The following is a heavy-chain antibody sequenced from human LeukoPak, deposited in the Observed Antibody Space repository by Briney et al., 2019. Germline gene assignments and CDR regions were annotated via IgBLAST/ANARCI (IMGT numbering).Heavy chain of an antibody. J-gene: IGHJ6*02. CDR2: IYYSGST. CDR1: GGSISSYY. Sequence: SETLSLTCTVSGGSISSYYWSWIRQPPGKGLEWIGYIYYSGSTNYNPSLKSRVTISVDTSKNQFSLKLSSVTAADTAVYYCARGRNYDFWSGYTHMDVWGQGTTVTVSS. D-gene: IGHD3-3*01. CDR3: ARGRNYDFWSGYTHMDV. V-gene: IGHV4-59*12.